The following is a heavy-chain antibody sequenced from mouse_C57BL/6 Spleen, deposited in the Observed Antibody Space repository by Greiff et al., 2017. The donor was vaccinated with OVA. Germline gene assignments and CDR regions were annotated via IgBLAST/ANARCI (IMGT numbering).Heavy chain of an antibody. Sequence: EVQRVESGPELVKPGASVQIPCKASGYTFTDYNMDWVKQSHGKSLEWIGDINPNNGGTIYNQKFKGKATLTVDKSSSTAYMELRSLTSEDTAVYYCARGRGYYGSSFLFAYWGQGTLVTVSA. CDR3: ARGRGYYGSSFLFAY. CDR1: GYTFTDYN. J-gene: IGHJ3*01. V-gene: IGHV1-18*01. D-gene: IGHD1-1*01. CDR2: INPNNGGT.